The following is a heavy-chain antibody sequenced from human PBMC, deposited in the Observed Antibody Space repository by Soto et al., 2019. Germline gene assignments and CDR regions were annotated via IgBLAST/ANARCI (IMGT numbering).Heavy chain of an antibody. CDR3: ARSSWGSAWYAHRDYFDY. J-gene: IGHJ4*02. CDR1: GYSFTSYW. Sequence: GESLKISCKGSGYSFTSYWIGWVRQMPGRGLEWMGIIYAGDSETRYSPSFQGQVTISADKSISTAYLQWSSLKASDTAMYYCARSSWGSAWYAHRDYFDYWGQGTLVTVSS. V-gene: IGHV5-51*01. CDR2: IYAGDSET. D-gene: IGHD6-19*01.